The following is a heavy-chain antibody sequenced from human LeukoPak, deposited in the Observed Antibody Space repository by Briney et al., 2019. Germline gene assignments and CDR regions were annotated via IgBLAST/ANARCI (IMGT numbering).Heavy chain of an antibody. Sequence: GASVKVSCKASGYTFTSYYMHWVRQAPGQGLEWMGWISAYNGNTNYAQKLQGRVTMTTDTSTSTAYMELRSLRSDDTAVYYCARDREVLHGYDFWSGPRDYWGQGTLVTVSS. CDR3: ARDREVLHGYDFWSGPRDY. CDR1: GYTFTSYY. CDR2: ISAYNGNT. D-gene: IGHD3-3*01. V-gene: IGHV1-18*04. J-gene: IGHJ4*02.